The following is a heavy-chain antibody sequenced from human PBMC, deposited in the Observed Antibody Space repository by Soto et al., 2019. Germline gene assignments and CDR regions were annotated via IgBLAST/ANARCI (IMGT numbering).Heavy chain of an antibody. CDR3: ARAGYEYIWGSYRPSLFDY. Sequence: GGSLRLSCAASGFTFSGYEMNWVRQAPGKGLEWVSYISSSGSPIHYADSVKGRFTISRDNAKNSLYLEMKSLRAEDTAVYYCARAGYEYIWGSYRPSLFDYRGQGTLVTVSS. J-gene: IGHJ4*02. CDR1: GFTFSGYE. CDR2: ISSSGSPI. V-gene: IGHV3-48*03. D-gene: IGHD3-16*02.